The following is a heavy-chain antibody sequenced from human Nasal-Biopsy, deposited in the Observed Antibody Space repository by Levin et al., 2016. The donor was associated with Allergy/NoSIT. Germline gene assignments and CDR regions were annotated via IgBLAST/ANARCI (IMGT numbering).Heavy chain of an antibody. J-gene: IGHJ5*02. V-gene: IGHV1-2*02. CDR1: GYTFTDYH. Sequence: ASVKVSCKASGYTFTDYHVHWVRQAPGQGLEWMGTVNANTEATGYAPTLEGRITLTRDRSVNTVYMELRSLTPADTATYYCVRGKNYEPWGQGTVVVVSS. CDR2: VNANTEAT. CDR3: VRGKNYEP. D-gene: IGHD1-7*01.